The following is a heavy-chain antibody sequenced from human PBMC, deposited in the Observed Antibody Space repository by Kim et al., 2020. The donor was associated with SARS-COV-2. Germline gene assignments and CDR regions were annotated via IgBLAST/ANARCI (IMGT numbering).Heavy chain of an antibody. CDR3: ARDGANDY. Sequence: GSEKDYVDSVKGRFTISRDNAKNSLYLQMNGLRAEDTAVYYCARDGANDYWGQGTLVTVSS. J-gene: IGHJ4*02. CDR2: GSEK. V-gene: IGHV3-7*03.